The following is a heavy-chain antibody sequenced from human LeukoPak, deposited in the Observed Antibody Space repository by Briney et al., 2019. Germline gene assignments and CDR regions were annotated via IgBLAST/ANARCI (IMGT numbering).Heavy chain of an antibody. D-gene: IGHD6-13*01. CDR2: IIPIFGTT. V-gene: IGHV1-69*06. CDR1: GYTFTSYY. J-gene: IGHJ6*03. CDR3: ARVVGLTGYSSNWYSGYYYYMDV. Sequence: SVKVSCKASGYTFTSYYMHWVRQAPGQGLEWMGGIIPIFGTTNYAQKFQDRVTITADKSTSTAYMKLSSLRSEDTAVYYCARVVGLTGYSSNWYSGYYYYMDVWGKGTTVTVSS.